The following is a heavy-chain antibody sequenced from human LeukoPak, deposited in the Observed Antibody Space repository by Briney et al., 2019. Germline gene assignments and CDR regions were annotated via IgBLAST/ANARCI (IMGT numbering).Heavy chain of an antibody. Sequence: PGGSVRLFCTASGFTFNTYAMTWVRQLPGKGLEWVSTVSDSGDLTYYADSVKGRFTISRDNSRNTLYLQMNSLRVEDTAVYYCAKDRPPNYSSRQGFSDNWFYPWGQGTLDTVSS. CDR3: AKDRPPNYSSRQGFSDNWFYP. D-gene: IGHD2-2*01. CDR1: GFTFNTYA. CDR2: VSDSGDLT. V-gene: IGHV3-23*01. J-gene: IGHJ5*02.